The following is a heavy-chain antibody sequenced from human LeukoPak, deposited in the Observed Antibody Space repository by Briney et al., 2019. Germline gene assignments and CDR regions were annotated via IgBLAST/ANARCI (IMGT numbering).Heavy chain of an antibody. D-gene: IGHD4-23*01. V-gene: IGHV3-23*01. J-gene: IGHJ4*02. Sequence: GGSLRLSCAASGFTFNNYAMACVRQAPGKGLEWVSVIGGSGDSTYYANSVKGRFTISRDNSKNTLYLQMNSLTAEDSAIYYCAKRPSKTSVVTRFDTWGQGTLVTVSS. CDR1: GFTFNNYA. CDR2: IGGSGDST. CDR3: AKRPSKTSVVTRFDT.